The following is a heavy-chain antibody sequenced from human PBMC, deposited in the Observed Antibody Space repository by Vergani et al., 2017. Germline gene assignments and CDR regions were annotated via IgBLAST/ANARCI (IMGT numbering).Heavy chain of an antibody. CDR2: IRNKAYGGTT. CDR3: SRGRGYGFGYSDY. V-gene: IGHV3-49*04. Sequence: EVQLVESGGGLVPPGRSLRLSCAASGFSFGDYAMTWVRQAPGKGLEWVAFIRNKAYGGTTEYAASVKGRFTISRDDSKRLAYLQLSGLKTEDTAVYFCSRGRGYGFGYSDYWGQGTLVTVSS. CDR1: GFSFGDYA. D-gene: IGHD5-18*01. J-gene: IGHJ4*02.